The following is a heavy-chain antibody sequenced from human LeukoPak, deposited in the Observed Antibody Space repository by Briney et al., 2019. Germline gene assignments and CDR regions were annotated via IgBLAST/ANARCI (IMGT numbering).Heavy chain of an antibody. CDR3: ARRYYYYYYMDV. J-gene: IGHJ6*03. CDR1: GYTFTSYD. CDR2: MNPNSGNT. Sequence: GASVKVSCKASGYTFTSYDINWVRQATGQGLEWMGWMNPNSGNTGYAQKFQGRVTMTRNTSISTAYMELSSLRSEDTAVYYCARRYYYYYYMDVWGKGTTVIVSS. V-gene: IGHV1-8*01.